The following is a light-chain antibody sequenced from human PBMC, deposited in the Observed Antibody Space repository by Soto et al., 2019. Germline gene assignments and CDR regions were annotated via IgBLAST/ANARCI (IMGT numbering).Light chain of an antibody. J-gene: IGLJ1*01. V-gene: IGLV2-23*01. CDR1: TSDIGSYNL. Sequence: QSALTQPASVSGSPGQSITISCTGTTSDIGSYNLVSWYQQHPGKVPKIIIYEASKRPTGAPYRFSGSKSGNTASLTISELQAEDEADYYCCSYAGSSTWVFGTGTKLTVL. CDR2: EAS. CDR3: CSYAGSSTWV.